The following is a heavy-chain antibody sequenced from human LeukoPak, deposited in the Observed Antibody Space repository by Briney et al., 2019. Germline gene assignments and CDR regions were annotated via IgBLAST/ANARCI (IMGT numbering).Heavy chain of an antibody. CDR1: GFTFSNYA. D-gene: IGHD4-17*01. CDR2: ISGGGGST. V-gene: IGHV3-23*01. J-gene: IGHJ5*02. Sequence: GGSLRLSCAASGFTFSNYALSWVRQAPGKGLEWASGISGGGGSTYYADSVKGRFTISRDKSKNTLYLQMDSLRAEDTAVYYCAKVRDSATVTGRFDNWGQGTMVTVSS. CDR3: AKVRDSATVTGRFDN.